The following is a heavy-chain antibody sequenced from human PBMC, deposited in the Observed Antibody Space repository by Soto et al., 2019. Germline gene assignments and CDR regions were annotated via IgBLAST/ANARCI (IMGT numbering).Heavy chain of an antibody. Sequence: QVQLVESGGGVVQPGRSLRLSCAASGFTFSSYGMHWVRQAPGKGLEWVAVISYDGSNKYYADSVKGRFTISRDNSKNTLYLQMNSLRAEDTAVYYCGVAARPESLISDYWGQGTLVTVSS. D-gene: IGHD6-6*01. CDR2: ISYDGSNK. J-gene: IGHJ4*02. CDR3: GVAARPESLISDY. V-gene: IGHV3-30*03. CDR1: GFTFSSYG.